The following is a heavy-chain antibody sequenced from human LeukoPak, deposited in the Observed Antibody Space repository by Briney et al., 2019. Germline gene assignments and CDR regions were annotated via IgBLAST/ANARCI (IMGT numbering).Heavy chain of an antibody. V-gene: IGHV1-18*01. CDR3: ARVVPAANPFYYYYYGMDV. CDR2: ISAYNGNT. Sequence: ASVKVSCKASGGTFSSYAISWVRQAPGQGLEWMGWISAYNGNTNYAQKLQGRVTMTTDASTSTAYMELRSLRSDDTAVYYCARVVPAANPFYYYYYGMDVWGQGTTVTVSS. CDR1: GGTFSSYA. D-gene: IGHD2-2*01. J-gene: IGHJ6*02.